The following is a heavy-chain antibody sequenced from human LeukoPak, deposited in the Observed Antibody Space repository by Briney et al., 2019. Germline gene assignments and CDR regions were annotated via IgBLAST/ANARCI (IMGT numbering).Heavy chain of an antibody. V-gene: IGHV3-30-3*01. CDR2: ISYDGSNK. CDR3: ESPKDGMDV. J-gene: IGHJ6*02. CDR1: GFTFSSYA. Sequence: GGSLRLSCGASGFTFSSYAMHWVRQAPGKGLEWVAVISYDGSNKYYADSVKGRFTISRDNSKNTLYLQMNSLRAEDTAVYYCESPKDGMDVWGQGTTVTVSS.